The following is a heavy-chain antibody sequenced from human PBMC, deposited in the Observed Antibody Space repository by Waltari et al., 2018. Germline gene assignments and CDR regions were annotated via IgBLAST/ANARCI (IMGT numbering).Heavy chain of an antibody. CDR3: AKVQSVADYYDILTGYSN. D-gene: IGHD3-9*01. V-gene: IGHV1-69*14. CDR2: IIPIFGTA. J-gene: IGHJ4*02. CDR1: GGTFSSYA. Sequence: QVQLVQSGAEVKKPGSSVKVSCKASGGTFSSYAISWVRQAPGHGLEWMGGIIPIFGTANYAQKFQGRVTITADKSTSTAYMELSSLRSEDTAVYYCAKVQSVADYYDILTGYSNWGQGTLVTVSS.